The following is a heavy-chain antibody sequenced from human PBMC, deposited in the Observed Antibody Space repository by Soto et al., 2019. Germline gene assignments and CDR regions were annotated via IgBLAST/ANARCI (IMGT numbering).Heavy chain of an antibody. CDR2: IIPIFGTA. V-gene: IGHV1-69*13. CDR1: GGTFSSYA. Sequence: ASVKVSCKASGGTFSSYAIXWVRQAPGQGLEWMGGIIPIFGTANYAQKFQGRVTITADESTSTAYMELSSLRSEDTAVYYCAREGDCSSTSCHTDYYYYYGMDVWGQGTTVTVSS. CDR3: AREGDCSSTSCHTDYYYYYGMDV. J-gene: IGHJ6*02. D-gene: IGHD2-2*01.